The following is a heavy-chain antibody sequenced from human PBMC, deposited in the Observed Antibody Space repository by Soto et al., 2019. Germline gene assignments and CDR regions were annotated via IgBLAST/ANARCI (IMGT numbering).Heavy chain of an antibody. Sequence: ASVKLSWKASGGAFSSYAISWVRQAPGQGLEWMGGIIPIFGTANYAQKFQGRVTITADESTSTAYMELSSLRSEDTAVYYCAWSRSSGFVYWGQGTLVTVSS. D-gene: IGHD6-6*01. CDR1: GGAFSSYA. CDR3: AWSRSSGFVY. CDR2: IIPIFGTA. V-gene: IGHV1-69*13. J-gene: IGHJ4*02.